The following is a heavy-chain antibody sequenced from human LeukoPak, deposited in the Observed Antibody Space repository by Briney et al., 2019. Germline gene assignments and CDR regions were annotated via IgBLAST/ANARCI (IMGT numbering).Heavy chain of an antibody. V-gene: IGHV3-30*18. Sequence: GGSLRLSCAASGFTFRSYGMHWVCRAPGKGLEWVAVISYEGNNKYYADSVKGRFTISRDNSKNTLYLQIDSPRAEDTALYSCAKDLAVRVVVPATTNYYYYRMDVWGQGTAVTVSS. CDR1: GFTFRSYG. CDR2: ISYEGNNK. D-gene: IGHD2-2*01. CDR3: AKDLAVRVVVPATTNYYYYRMDV. J-gene: IGHJ6*02.